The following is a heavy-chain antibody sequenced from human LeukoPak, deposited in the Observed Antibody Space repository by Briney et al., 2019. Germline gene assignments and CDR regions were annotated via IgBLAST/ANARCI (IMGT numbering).Heavy chain of an antibody. V-gene: IGHV1-2*02. CDR2: INPNSGGT. J-gene: IGHJ6*03. CDR1: GYTFTGHY. Sequence: ASVKVSCKASGYTFTGHYMHWVRQAPGQGLEWMGWINPNSGGTNYAQKFQGRVTMTRDTSISTAYMELSRLRSDDTAVYYCARAHDYINYYYYYMDVWGKGTTVTVSS. D-gene: IGHD4/OR15-4a*01. CDR3: ARAHDYINYYYYYMDV.